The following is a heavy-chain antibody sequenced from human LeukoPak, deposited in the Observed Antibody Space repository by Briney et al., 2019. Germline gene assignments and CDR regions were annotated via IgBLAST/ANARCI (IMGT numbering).Heavy chain of an antibody. CDR2: FDLSGTT. Sequence: GGSLRLSCAASGFTFSSYTMTWVRQAPGKGLEWISCFDLSGTTYYADSVKGRFTISRDNAENSLFLQMNTLRAEDTAVYYCARGAGPYGDYRDYWGQGTLVTVSS. D-gene: IGHD4-17*01. CDR3: ARGAGPYGDYRDY. V-gene: IGHV3-48*01. J-gene: IGHJ4*02. CDR1: GFTFSSYT.